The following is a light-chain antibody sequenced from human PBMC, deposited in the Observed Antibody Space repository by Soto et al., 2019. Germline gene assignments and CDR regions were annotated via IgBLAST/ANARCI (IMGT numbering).Light chain of an antibody. CDR3: QSYDSSLSGSV. J-gene: IGLJ2*01. CDR2: GNI. CDR1: SSNIGAGYD. V-gene: IGLV1-40*01. Sequence: QSVLTQPPSVSGAPGQRVTISCTGSSSNIGAGYDVHWYQQLPGTAPKLLIYGNINRPSGVPDRFSGSKSGTSASLAITGLQAEDEADYYCQSYDSSLSGSVFGGGTKLTVL.